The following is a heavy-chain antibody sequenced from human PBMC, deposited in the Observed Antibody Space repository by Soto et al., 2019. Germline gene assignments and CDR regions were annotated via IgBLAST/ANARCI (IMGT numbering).Heavy chain of an antibody. Sequence: GGSQRLSCAASGVNFRNYAMSWIRQAPGRGLEWVSTIRETGNTYYADSVRGRFATSRDNSENTLYLQMSSLRAEDTAVYYCAKQQMGVIRALDYWGQGTLVTSPQ. V-gene: IGHV3-23*01. D-gene: IGHD1-26*01. J-gene: IGHJ4*02. CDR3: AKQQMGVIRALDY. CDR1: GVNFRNYA. CDR2: IRETGNT.